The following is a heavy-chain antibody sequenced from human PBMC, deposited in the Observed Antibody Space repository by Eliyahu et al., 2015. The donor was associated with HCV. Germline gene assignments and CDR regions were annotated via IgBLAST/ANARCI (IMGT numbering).Heavy chain of an antibody. Sequence: QVQLVESGGSVVQPGRSLRLSCAASGFTFSNYGMHWVRQAPGKGLEWVAVIWYDGSSKYYTDSVKGRFTISRDNSKNTLYLEMNSLRVEDTAVYYCARDGFGSSGVHLWGQGTLVTVSS. CDR3: ARDGFGSSGVHL. J-gene: IGHJ5*02. V-gene: IGHV3-33*01. D-gene: IGHD2-15*01. CDR2: IWYDGSSK. CDR1: GFTFSNYG.